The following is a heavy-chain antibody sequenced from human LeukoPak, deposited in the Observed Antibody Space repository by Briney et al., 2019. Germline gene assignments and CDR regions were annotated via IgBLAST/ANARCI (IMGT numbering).Heavy chain of an antibody. CDR3: ARGGGDYYDSSGYYYVNFDY. CDR1: GGSFSGYC. J-gene: IGHJ4*02. CDR2: INHSGST. V-gene: IGHV4-34*01. D-gene: IGHD3-22*01. Sequence: PSQTLSLTCAVYGGSFSGYCWSWIRQPPGKGLKWMGEINHSGSTTYNPSLKSRVTISVDTSKNQFSQKLCSVTAADTAVYYCARGGGDYYDSSGYYYVNFDYWGQGTLVTVSS.